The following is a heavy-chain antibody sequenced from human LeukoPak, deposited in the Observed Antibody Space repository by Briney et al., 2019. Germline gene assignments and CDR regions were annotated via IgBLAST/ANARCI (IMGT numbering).Heavy chain of an antibody. CDR1: GFTASSNY. V-gene: IGHV3-53*04. Sequence: GGSLRLSCAAAGFTASSNYMNWVRPAPGDGLEWVSLIYSGVITYYADSVKGRFTIFRHSSKNTLDHQMNSLRTEDTAVYYCARVATQYNEGAYSYYGMDVWGQGTTVTVSS. D-gene: IGHD1-1*01. CDR2: IYSGVIT. J-gene: IGHJ6*02. CDR3: ARVATQYNEGAYSYYGMDV.